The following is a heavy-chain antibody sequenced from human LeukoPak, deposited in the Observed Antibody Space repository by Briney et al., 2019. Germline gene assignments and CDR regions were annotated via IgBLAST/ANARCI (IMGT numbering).Heavy chain of an antibody. J-gene: IGHJ5*02. Sequence: ASVKVSCKASGYTFTSYGISWVRQAAGRGGEGMGGISAYNGNTNYAQKLQGRVTMTTKTSTSRAYMEVRRVRSDDTAVYYCATAASSGSYHWGQGTLVTVSS. D-gene: IGHD6-19*01. CDR1: GYTFTSYG. V-gene: IGHV1-18*01. CDR3: ATAASSGSYH. CDR2: ISAYNGNT.